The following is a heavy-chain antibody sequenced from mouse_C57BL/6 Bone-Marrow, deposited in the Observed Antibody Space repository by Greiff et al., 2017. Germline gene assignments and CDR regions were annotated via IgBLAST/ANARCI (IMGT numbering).Heavy chain of an antibody. V-gene: IGHV1-64*01. D-gene: IGHD1-2*01. Sequence: QVQLQQPGAELVKPGASVKLSCKASGYTFTSYWMHWVKQRTGQGLEWIGMIHPNSGSTNYNEKFKSKATLTVDKSSSTAYMQLSSLTSEDFAVYYCASDYYGLIDYWGQGTTLTVSS. CDR3: ASDYYGLIDY. CDR1: GYTFTSYW. J-gene: IGHJ2*01. CDR2: IHPNSGST.